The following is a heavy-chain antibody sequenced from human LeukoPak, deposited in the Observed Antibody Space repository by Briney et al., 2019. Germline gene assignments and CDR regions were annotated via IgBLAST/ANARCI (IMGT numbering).Heavy chain of an antibody. CDR1: GGSISSYY. CDR3: VREVYGSGPNWFDP. Sequence: PSETLSLTCTVSGGSISSYYWSWIRQPPGKGLEWIGYIYYSGSTNYSPSLKSRVTISVDTSKNQFSLKLSSVTAADTAVYYCVREVYGSGPNWFDPWGQGTLVTVSS. CDR2: IYYSGST. J-gene: IGHJ5*02. V-gene: IGHV4-59*01. D-gene: IGHD3-10*01.